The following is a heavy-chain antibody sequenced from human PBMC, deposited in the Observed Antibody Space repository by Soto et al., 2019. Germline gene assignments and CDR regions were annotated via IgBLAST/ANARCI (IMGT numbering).Heavy chain of an antibody. Sequence: ASVKVSCKASGYTFTSYAMHWVRQAPGQSLVWMVWINAGNGNTKYSLKFQGRVTITRDTSASTAYMEVSSLRSEDTAVYYCARTMITIFGVAIIYFDYWGQGTLVTVSS. J-gene: IGHJ4*02. CDR3: ARTMITIFGVAIIYFDY. CDR2: INAGNGNT. CDR1: GYTFTSYA. D-gene: IGHD3-3*01. V-gene: IGHV1-3*01.